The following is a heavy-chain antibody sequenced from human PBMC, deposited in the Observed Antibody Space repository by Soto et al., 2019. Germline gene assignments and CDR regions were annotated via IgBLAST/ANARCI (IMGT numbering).Heavy chain of an antibody. Sequence: EVQLLESGGGLVQPGGSLRLSCAASAFTFNNYAMSWVRQAPGKGLEWVSGIGGSGRTTYYADSVKGRFTIYRDNSNNTLSLQMNSLRAEDTAVYYCAKSRYSDSSGDFYDYWGQGTLVTVSS. D-gene: IGHD3-22*01. CDR3: AKSRYSDSSGDFYDY. CDR1: AFTFNNYA. J-gene: IGHJ4*02. V-gene: IGHV3-23*01. CDR2: IGGSGRTT.